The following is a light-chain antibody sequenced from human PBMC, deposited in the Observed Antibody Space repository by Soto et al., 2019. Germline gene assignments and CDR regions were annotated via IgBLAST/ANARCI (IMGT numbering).Light chain of an antibody. CDR1: QSVNSN. Sequence: ESVLRQSPATLSLSPGERATLSCRASQSVNSNLVWYQQKPGQAPRLLIYDVSNRATGIPARFSGSGSGTDFTLTISSLEPEYFALYYCQQRGSWPAFGPGTKVDIK. CDR2: DVS. V-gene: IGKV3-11*01. CDR3: QQRGSWPA. J-gene: IGKJ3*01.